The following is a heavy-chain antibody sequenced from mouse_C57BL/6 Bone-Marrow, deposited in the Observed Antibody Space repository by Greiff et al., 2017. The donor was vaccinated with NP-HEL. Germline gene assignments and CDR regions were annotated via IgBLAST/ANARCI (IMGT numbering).Heavy chain of an antibody. CDR1: GYTFTDYY. CDR2: INPNNGGT. Sequence: VQLQQSGPELVKPGASVKISCKASGYTFTDYYMNWVKQSHGKSLEWIGDINPNNGGTSYNQKFKGKATLTVDKSYSTAYMELRSLTSEDSAVYYWARAKGPLLKGVWGTGTTVTVSS. D-gene: IGHD1-3*01. J-gene: IGHJ1*03. V-gene: IGHV1-26*01. CDR3: ARAKGPLLKGV.